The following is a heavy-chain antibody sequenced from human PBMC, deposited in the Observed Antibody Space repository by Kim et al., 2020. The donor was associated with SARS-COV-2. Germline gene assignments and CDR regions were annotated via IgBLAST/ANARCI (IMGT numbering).Heavy chain of an antibody. J-gene: IGHJ4*02. Sequence: YASAVEGRFTICRDNSKNALYLQMNSRRAEDTAVYYCSTGGGEFLFPLDYWGQGTLVTVSS. D-gene: IGHD3-10*01. CDR3: STGGGEFLFPLDY. V-gene: IGHV3-33*01.